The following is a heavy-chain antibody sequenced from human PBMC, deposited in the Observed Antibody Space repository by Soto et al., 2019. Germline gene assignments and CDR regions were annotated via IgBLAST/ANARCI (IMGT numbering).Heavy chain of an antibody. D-gene: IGHD2-15*01. CDR3: ARGVGCSGGSCYPDAFDI. V-gene: IGHV3-33*01. CDR2: IWYDGSNK. Sequence: GGSLRLSCAASGFTFSSYGMHWVRQAPGKGLEWVAVIWYDGSNKYYADSVKGRFTISRDNSKNTLYLQMNSLRAEDTAVYYCARGVGCSGGSCYPDAFDIWGQGTMVTVSS. J-gene: IGHJ3*02. CDR1: GFTFSSYG.